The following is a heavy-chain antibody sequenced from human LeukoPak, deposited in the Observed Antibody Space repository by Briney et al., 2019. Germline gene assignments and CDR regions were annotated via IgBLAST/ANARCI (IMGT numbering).Heavy chain of an antibody. CDR2: INPSGGST. CDR1: GYTFISYH. V-gene: IGHV1-46*01. CDR3: AREAITIFGLVRTQTTKGPHRFDP. Sequence: ASVKVSCKASGYTFISYHMHWVRQAPGQGLEWMGIINPSGGSTNYAQRFRGRVTMTRDMSTGTVYMELSSLTSEDTAVYYCAREAITIFGLVRTQTTKGPHRFDPWGQGTLVTVSS. J-gene: IGHJ5*02. D-gene: IGHD3-3*01.